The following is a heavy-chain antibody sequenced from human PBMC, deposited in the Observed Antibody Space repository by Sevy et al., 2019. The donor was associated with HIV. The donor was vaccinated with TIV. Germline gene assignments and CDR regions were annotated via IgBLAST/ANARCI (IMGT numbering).Heavy chain of an antibody. CDR3: ARLFSCGGDCYYLDY. V-gene: IGHV3-30-3*01. Sequence: GGSLRLSCAASGFTFSNYDMHWVRQAPGKGLEWVAVISHDGNYKNYADSVKVRFTISRDDFKNTLYLQMSSLRPEETDVYFCARLFSCGGDCYYLDYWGQGALVTVSS. CDR2: ISHDGNYK. CDR1: GFTFSNYD. J-gene: IGHJ4*02. D-gene: IGHD2-21*02.